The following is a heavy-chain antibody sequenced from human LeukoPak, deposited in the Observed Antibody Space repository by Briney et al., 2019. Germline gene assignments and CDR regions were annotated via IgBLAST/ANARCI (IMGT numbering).Heavy chain of an antibody. CDR1: GFSLSTDGVG. CDR3: AHRQVAAAGIDYFNY. J-gene: IGHJ4*02. V-gene: IGHV2-5*02. D-gene: IGHD6-13*01. CDR2: IYWDDDK. Sequence: SGLTLVNPTQTLTLTCTFSGFSLSTDGVGVGWIRQPPEKALEWLALIYWDDDKRYSPSLKSRLTITKDTSKKQVVLTMTNMDPVDTATYYCAHRQVAAAGIDYFNYWGQGTLVTVSS.